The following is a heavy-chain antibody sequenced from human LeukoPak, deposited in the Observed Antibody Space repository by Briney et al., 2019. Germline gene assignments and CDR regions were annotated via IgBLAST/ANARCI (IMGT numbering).Heavy chain of an antibody. CDR1: GGSISSYY. CDR2: IYSSGST. D-gene: IGHD1-26*01. CDR3: ARMYSGSYGGIDY. V-gene: IGHV4-4*07. J-gene: IGHJ4*02. Sequence: SETLSVTCTVSGGSISSYYWSWIRQPAGKGLEWIGRIYSSGSTDYNPSLKSRVTVSVDTSKNQFSLKLSSVTAADTAVYYCARMYSGSYGGIDYWGQGTLVTVSS.